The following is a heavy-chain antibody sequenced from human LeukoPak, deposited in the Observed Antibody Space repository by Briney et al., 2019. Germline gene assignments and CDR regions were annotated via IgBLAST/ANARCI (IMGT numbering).Heavy chain of an antibody. CDR3: ARGTTTHNWFYP. D-gene: IGHD4-17*01. V-gene: IGHV1-69*02. CDR2: IIPILGIA. Sequence: SVKVFCKASGGTFSSYSISWVGQAPGQGLEWMGRIIPILGIANYAQKFQGRVTITADKSTSTAYMELSSLRSEDTAVYYCARGTTTHNWFYPWGQGTLVTVSS. CDR1: GGTFSSYS. J-gene: IGHJ5*02.